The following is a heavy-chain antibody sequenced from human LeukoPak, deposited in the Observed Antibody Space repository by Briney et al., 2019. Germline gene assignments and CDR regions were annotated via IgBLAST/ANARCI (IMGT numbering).Heavy chain of an antibody. CDR2: VYATGTT. D-gene: IGHD6-19*01. Sequence: SETLSLTCTVSSGSITGYYWSWIRQPPGKGLEWIAYVYATGTTNYNPSLKTRATISIDTSKNQLSLTLTSLTATDTAVYYCARVGSGGAWFDFWGQGALVSISS. CDR1: SGSITGYY. J-gene: IGHJ4*02. CDR3: ARVGSGGAWFDF. V-gene: IGHV4-59*01.